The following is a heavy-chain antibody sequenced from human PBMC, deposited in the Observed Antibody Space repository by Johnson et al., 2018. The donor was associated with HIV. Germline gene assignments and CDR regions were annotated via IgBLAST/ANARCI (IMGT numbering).Heavy chain of an antibody. Sequence: VQLVESGGGLVKPGGSLRLSCAASGFTFSDYYMSWIRQAPGKGLEWVSVIYSGGSTYYADSVKGRFTISRDNSKNTLYLQMNSLRAEDTAVYYCAREGSGSWLDAFDIWGQGTMVTVSS. CDR1: GFTFSDYY. V-gene: IGHV3-66*02. D-gene: IGHD1-26*01. CDR2: IYSGGST. J-gene: IGHJ3*02. CDR3: AREGSGSWLDAFDI.